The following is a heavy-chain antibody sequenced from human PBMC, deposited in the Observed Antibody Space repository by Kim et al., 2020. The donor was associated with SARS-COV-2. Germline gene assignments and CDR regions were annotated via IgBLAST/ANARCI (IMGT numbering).Heavy chain of an antibody. CDR1: GFSFSDYY. CDR2: ISASTSTI. V-gene: IGHV3-11*01. CDR3: AKVAEAGFRYPKYYYYALDV. D-gene: IGHD3-16*02. Sequence: GGSLRLSCVGSGFSFSDYYMTWLRRAPGLGLEWIADISASTSTIYYADSVKGRFTISRDNALNSIYLQMNSLRAEDSAVYYCAKVAEAGFRYPKYYYYALDVWGQGTTVTVSS. J-gene: IGHJ6*02.